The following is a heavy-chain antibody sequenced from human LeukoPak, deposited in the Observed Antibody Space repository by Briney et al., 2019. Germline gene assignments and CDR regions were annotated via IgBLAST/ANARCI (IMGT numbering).Heavy chain of an antibody. V-gene: IGHV3-74*01. CDR1: GFTFSSYA. Sequence: GGSLRLSCAVSGFTFSSYAMSWVRQAPGKGLVWVSRINSDGSSTSYADSVKGRFTISRDNAKNTLYLQMYSLRAEDTAVYYCASDLVIRDAFDIWGQGTMVTVSS. CDR2: INSDGSST. D-gene: IGHD2-21*01. J-gene: IGHJ3*02. CDR3: ASDLVIRDAFDI.